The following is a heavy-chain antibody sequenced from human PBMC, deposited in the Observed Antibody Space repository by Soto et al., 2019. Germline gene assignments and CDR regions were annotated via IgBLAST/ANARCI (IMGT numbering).Heavy chain of an antibody. CDR1: GGTFSSYA. V-gene: IGHV1-69*13. CDR3: AREHIAAAGRTYFQH. CDR2: IIPIFGTA. J-gene: IGHJ1*01. Sequence: SVKVSCKASGGTFSSYAISWVRQAPGQGLEWMGGIIPIFGTANYAQKFQGRVTITADESTSTAYMELSSLRSEDTAVYYCAREHIAAAGRTYFQHWGQGTLVTVSS. D-gene: IGHD6-13*01.